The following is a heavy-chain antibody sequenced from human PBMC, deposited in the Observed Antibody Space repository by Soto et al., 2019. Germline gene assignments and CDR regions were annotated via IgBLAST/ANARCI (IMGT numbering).Heavy chain of an antibody. J-gene: IGHJ2*01. D-gene: IGHD6-13*01. CDR3: ARDQVGYSSSWTYWYFDL. V-gene: IGHV3-53*02. Sequence: EVQLVETGGGLIQPGGSLRLSCAASGFTVSSNYMSWVRQGPGKGLEWVSVIYSGGSTHYADSVKGRFTISRDNSKNTLYLQMNSLRAEDTAVYYCARDQVGYSSSWTYWYFDLWGRGTLVTVSS. CDR1: GFTVSSNY. CDR2: IYSGGST.